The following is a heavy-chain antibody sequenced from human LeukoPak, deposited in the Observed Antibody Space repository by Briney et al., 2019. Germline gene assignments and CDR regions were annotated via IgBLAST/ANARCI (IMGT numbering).Heavy chain of an antibody. CDR3: ARRYYGSPRWFDP. CDR2: MNPNSGNT. D-gene: IGHD3-10*01. CDR1: GYTFSSYD. J-gene: IGHJ5*02. Sequence: ASVKVSCKASGYTFSSYDINWVRQATGQGLEWMRWMNPNSGNTGYAQKFQGRVTMTRNTSISTAYMELSSLRSEDTAVYYCARRYYGSPRWFDPWGQGPLVTVSS. V-gene: IGHV1-8*01.